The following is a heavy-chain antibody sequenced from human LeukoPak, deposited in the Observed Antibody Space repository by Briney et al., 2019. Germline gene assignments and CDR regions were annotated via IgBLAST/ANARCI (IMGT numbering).Heavy chain of an antibody. J-gene: IGHJ6*03. CDR2: ISAYNGNT. D-gene: IGHD6-13*01. Sequence: ASVKVSCKASGYTFTSYGISWVRQAPGQGLEWMGWISAYNGNTNYAQKLQGRVTMTTDTSTSTAYMELRSLRSDDTAVYYCARVAAGDYYYYMDVWGKGTTVTVSS. CDR1: GYTFTSYG. CDR3: ARVAAGDYYYYMDV. V-gene: IGHV1-18*01.